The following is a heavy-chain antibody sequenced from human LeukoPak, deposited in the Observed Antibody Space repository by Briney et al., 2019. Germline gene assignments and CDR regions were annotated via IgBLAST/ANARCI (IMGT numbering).Heavy chain of an antibody. CDR2: IYYSGST. CDR3: VLAPNSNWFDF. J-gene: IGHJ5*01. D-gene: IGHD2-8*01. CDR1: GGSISSYY. Sequence: SETLSLTCAVYGGSISSYYWSWIRQPPGKGLEWIGYIYYSGSTNYNPSLKSRVTISVDTSKNQFSLKLSSVTAADTAVYYCVLAPNSNWFDFWGQGTRVTVSS. V-gene: IGHV4-59*01.